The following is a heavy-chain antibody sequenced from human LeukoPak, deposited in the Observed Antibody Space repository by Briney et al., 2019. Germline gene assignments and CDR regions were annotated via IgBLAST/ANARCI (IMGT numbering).Heavy chain of an antibody. CDR3: AKGDRSGSYSYFDY. J-gene: IGHJ4*02. CDR2: ISASGGNT. Sequence: GGSLRLSCVASGFTFSSYAKSWVRQAPGKGLEWFSSISASGGNTYCADSVQGRFTISRDNSKNTLFLQMNSLRAEDTVVFYCAKGDRSGSYSYFDYWGQGTLVTVSS. CDR1: GFTFSSYA. V-gene: IGHV3-23*01. D-gene: IGHD3-10*01.